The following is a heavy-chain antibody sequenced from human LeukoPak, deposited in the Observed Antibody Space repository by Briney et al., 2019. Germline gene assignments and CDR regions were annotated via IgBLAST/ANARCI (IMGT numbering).Heavy chain of an antibody. Sequence: WASVKVSCKASGYTFTSYDINWVRQATGQGLEWMGWMNPNSGNTGYAQKFQGRVTMTRNTSISTAYMELSSLRSEDTAVYYCARAHGEPQYDFWSGYYLWGQGTLVTVSS. D-gene: IGHD3-3*01. CDR3: ARAHGEPQYDFWSGYYL. CDR1: GYTFTSYD. J-gene: IGHJ4*02. V-gene: IGHV1-8*01. CDR2: MNPNSGNT.